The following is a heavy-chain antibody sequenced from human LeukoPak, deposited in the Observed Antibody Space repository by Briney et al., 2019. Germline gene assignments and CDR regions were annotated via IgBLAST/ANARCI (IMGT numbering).Heavy chain of an antibody. CDR3: ARDAVDTAMADAFDI. V-gene: IGHV1-18*01. D-gene: IGHD5-18*01. J-gene: IGHJ3*02. Sequence: ASVKVSCKASGYTFTSYGISWVRQAPGQGLERMGWISGYNGNTNYAQKVQGRVTMTTDTSTSTAYMELRSLRSDDTAVYYCARDAVDTAMADAFDIWGQGTMVTVSS. CDR2: ISGYNGNT. CDR1: GYTFTSYG.